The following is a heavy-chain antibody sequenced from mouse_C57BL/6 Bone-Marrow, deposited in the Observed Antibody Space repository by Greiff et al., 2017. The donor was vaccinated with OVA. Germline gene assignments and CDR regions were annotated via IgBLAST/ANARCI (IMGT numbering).Heavy chain of an antibody. J-gene: IGHJ3*01. CDR3: AREGYYYGSSYRFAY. D-gene: IGHD1-1*01. CDR2: INPNYGTT. CDR1: GYSFTDYN. V-gene: IGHV1-39*01. Sequence: EVQVVESGPELVKPGASVKISCKASGYSFTDYNMNWVKQSNGKSLEWIGVINPNYGTTSYNQKFKGKATLTVDQSSSTAYMQLNSLTSEDSAVYYCAREGYYYGSSYRFAYWGQGTLVTVSA.